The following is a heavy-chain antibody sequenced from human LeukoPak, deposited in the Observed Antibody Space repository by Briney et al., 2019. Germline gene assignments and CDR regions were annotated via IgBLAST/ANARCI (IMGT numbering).Heavy chain of an antibody. CDR1: GFIFSTYG. D-gene: IGHD3-3*01. J-gene: IGHJ6*03. V-gene: IGHV3-30*02. CDR3: ARAKSYDFWSGYYMDV. CDR2: IPYDGSNK. Sequence: PGGSLRLSCAASGFIFSTYGMHWVRQAPGKGLEWVAFIPYDGSNKYYADSVKGRFTISRDNSKNTLSLQMNSLRAEDTAVYYCARAKSYDFWSGYYMDVWGKGTTVTVSS.